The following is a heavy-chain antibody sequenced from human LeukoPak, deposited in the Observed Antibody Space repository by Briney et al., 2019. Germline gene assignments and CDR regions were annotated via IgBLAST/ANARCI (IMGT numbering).Heavy chain of an antibody. CDR2: ISGEGGST. CDR3: AKEIDTLGTNAFDI. J-gene: IGHJ3*02. CDR1: GFTFDAYA. Sequence: PGGSLRLSCAASGFTFDAYAMHWVRQAPGKGLETVSLISGEGGSTYYADSVRGRFNNSRDNSKNSLYLQMDSLRTEDTAFYYCAKEIDTLGTNAFDIWGQGTMVTVSS. D-gene: IGHD2-15*01. V-gene: IGHV3-43*02.